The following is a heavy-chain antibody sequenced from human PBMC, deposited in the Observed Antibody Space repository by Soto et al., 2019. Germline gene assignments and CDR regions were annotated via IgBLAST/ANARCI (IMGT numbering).Heavy chain of an antibody. V-gene: IGHV3-30-3*01. Sequence: GGSLRLSCAASGFTFSSYAMHWVRQAPGKGLEWVAVISYDGSNKYYADSVKGRFTISRDNSKNTLYLQMNSLRAEDTAVYYCASIYCSSTSCYCSGGSCYSDYWGQGTLVTVSS. J-gene: IGHJ4*02. CDR1: GFTFSSYA. CDR2: ISYDGSNK. D-gene: IGHD2-2*01. CDR3: ASIYCSSTSCYCSGGSCYSDY.